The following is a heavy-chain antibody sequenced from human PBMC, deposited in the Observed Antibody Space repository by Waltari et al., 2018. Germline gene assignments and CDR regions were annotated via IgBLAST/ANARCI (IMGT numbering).Heavy chain of an antibody. CDR3: ARDFSTWIQLWSLYGMDV. J-gene: IGHJ6*02. CDR2: ISYDGSNK. CDR1: GFTFSSYA. D-gene: IGHD5-18*01. Sequence: QVQLVESGGGVVQPGRSLRLSCAASGFTFSSYAMHWVRQAPGKGLEWVAVISYDGSNKYYADSVKGRFTISRDNSKNTLYLQMNSLRAEDTAVYYCARDFSTWIQLWSLYGMDVWGQGTTVTVSS. V-gene: IGHV3-30*01.